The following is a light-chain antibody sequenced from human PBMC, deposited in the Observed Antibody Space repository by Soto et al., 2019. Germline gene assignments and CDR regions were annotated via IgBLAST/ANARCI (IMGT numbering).Light chain of an antibody. Sequence: DIQITHSPYTLSASVGDRVTITCRSSQTISNWLAWYQQKPGKAPKLLIFDASSLESGVPSRLSGSGSGTEFTLTISSLQPDDFATYYCQQYSSYSQTFGQGTKV. CDR1: QTISNW. CDR2: DAS. J-gene: IGKJ1*01. V-gene: IGKV1-5*01. CDR3: QQYSSYSQT.